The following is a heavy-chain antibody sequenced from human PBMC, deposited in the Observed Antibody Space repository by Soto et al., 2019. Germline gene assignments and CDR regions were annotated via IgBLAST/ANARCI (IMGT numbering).Heavy chain of an antibody. V-gene: IGHV4-31*02. Sequence: QVQLQESGPGLVKPSQTLSLTCSVSGASTVSHYHWTWIRQPPGKGLEWMGYIFNSGTTFYNPSLTSRLSISIDTSGNHFSLELRSVTAADTAVYYCALALGPTTGLDYWGQGTLVTVSS. CDR2: IFNSGTT. J-gene: IGHJ4*02. D-gene: IGHD1-26*01. CDR1: GASTVSHYH. CDR3: ALALGPTTGLDY.